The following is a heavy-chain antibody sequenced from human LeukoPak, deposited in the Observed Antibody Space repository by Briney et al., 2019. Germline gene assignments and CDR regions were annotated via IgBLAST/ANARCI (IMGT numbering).Heavy chain of an antibody. D-gene: IGHD3-10*01. Sequence: PGGSLRLSCAASGFTFSSYSMKWVRQAPGKGLEWVSSISVSSGNTYYADSVKGQFTISRDSAKNSLYLQMNSLRAEDTAVYYCARYYYGSGSYEDYWGQGTLVTVSS. CDR1: GFTFSSYS. V-gene: IGHV3-21*01. CDR3: ARYYYGSGSYEDY. J-gene: IGHJ4*02. CDR2: ISVSSGNT.